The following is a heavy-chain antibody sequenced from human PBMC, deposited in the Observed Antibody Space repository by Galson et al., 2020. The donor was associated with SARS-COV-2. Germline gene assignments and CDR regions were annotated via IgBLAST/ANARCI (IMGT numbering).Heavy chain of an antibody. CDR3: ARENPWELLSFDY. D-gene: IGHD1-26*01. Sequence: SETLSLTCTVSGGSISSSSYYWGWIRQPPGKGLEWIGSIYYSGSTYYNPSLKSRVTISVDTSKNQFPLKLSSVTAADTAVYYCARENPWELLSFDYWGQGTLVTVSS. V-gene: IGHV4-39*01. CDR2: IYYSGST. J-gene: IGHJ4*02. CDR1: GGSISSSSYY.